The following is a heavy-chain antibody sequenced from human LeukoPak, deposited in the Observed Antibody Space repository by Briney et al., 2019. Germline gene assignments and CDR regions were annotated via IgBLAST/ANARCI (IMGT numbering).Heavy chain of an antibody. CDR1: GYTFTGYY. D-gene: IGHD3-16*02. Sequence: GASVKVSCNASGYTFTGYYMHWVRQAPGQGLEWMGWINPNSGGTNYAQKFQGRVTMTRDTSISTAYMELSRLRSDDTAVYYCARGHIMITFGGVIASYWGQGTLVTVSS. J-gene: IGHJ4*02. CDR2: INPNSGGT. CDR3: ARGHIMITFGGVIASY. V-gene: IGHV1-2*02.